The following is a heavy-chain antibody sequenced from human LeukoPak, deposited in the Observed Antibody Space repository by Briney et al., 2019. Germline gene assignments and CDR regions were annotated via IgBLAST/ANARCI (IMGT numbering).Heavy chain of an antibody. D-gene: IGHD3-10*01. CDR3: ARDRTRRWFGESHYGMDV. Sequence: VASVKVSCKASGYTFTGYYIHWVRQAPGQGLEWMGWINPNSGGTNYAQKFQGRVTMTRDTSISTAYMELSRLRSDDTAVYYCARDRTRRWFGESHYGMDVWGQGTTVTVSS. CDR2: INPNSGGT. J-gene: IGHJ6*02. V-gene: IGHV1-2*02. CDR1: GYTFTGYY.